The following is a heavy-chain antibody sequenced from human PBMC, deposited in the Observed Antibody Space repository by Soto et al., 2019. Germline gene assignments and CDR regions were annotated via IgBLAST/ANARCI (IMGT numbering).Heavy chain of an antibody. Sequence: SETLSLTCTVSDDTSSNYKWSWIRQPPGKRLEWIGYKDSSGGTNYNPSLGSRVSISVDPSKNQFSLKLNSVTAADTAVYYCARLSIYDTSFDPWGQGTLVTVS. J-gene: IGHJ5*02. CDR2: KDSSGGT. CDR3: ARLSIYDTSFDP. V-gene: IGHV4-59*08. D-gene: IGHD2-2*02. CDR1: DDTSSNYK.